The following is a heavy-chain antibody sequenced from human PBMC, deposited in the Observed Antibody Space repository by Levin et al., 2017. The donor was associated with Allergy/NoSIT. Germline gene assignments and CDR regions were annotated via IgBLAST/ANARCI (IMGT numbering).Heavy chain of an antibody. CDR2: IYPGDSDT. CDR1: GYSFTSYW. CDR3: ARHTGRGVSGYEDAFDI. D-gene: IGHD5-12*01. V-gene: IGHV5-51*01. Sequence: EASVKVSCKGSGYSFTSYWIGWVRQMPGKGLEWMGIIYPGDSDTRYSPSFQGQVTISADKSISTAYLQWSSLKASDTAMYYCARHTGRGVSGYEDAFDIWGQGTMVTVSS. J-gene: IGHJ3*02.